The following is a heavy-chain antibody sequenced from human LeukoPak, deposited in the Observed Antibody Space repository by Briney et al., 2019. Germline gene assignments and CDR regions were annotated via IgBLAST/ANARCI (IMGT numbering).Heavy chain of an antibody. CDR3: ARGTPSSSGWLYYGMDV. CDR1: GFTFSDFW. D-gene: IGHD6-19*01. J-gene: IGHJ6*02. CDR2: INSGGTVT. Sequence: GGSLRLSCAASGFTFSDFWMHWVRQAPGKGLVWVSRINSGGTVTNYADSVKGRLTISRDNAKNTLYLQMNSLRAEDTAVYYCARGTPSSSGWLYYGMDVWGQGTTVTVSS. V-gene: IGHV3-74*01.